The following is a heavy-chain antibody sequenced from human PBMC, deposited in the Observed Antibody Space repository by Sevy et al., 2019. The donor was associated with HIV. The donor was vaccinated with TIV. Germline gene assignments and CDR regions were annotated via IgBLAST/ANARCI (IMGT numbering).Heavy chain of an antibody. Sequence: GGSLRLSCAASGFTFSSYVMSWVRQAPGKGLEWVSSIGVSGGNTFYAGSVKGRFTISRDLSKNTLYLQMNSLRAEETAVYYCAKVGVAGNWFDPWGQGTLVTVSS. J-gene: IGHJ5*02. V-gene: IGHV3-23*01. CDR2: IGVSGGNT. D-gene: IGHD6-19*01. CDR1: GFTFSSYV. CDR3: AKVGVAGNWFDP.